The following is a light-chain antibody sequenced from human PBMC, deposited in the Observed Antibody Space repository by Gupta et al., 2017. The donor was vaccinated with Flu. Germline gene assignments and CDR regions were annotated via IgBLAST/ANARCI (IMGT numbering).Light chain of an antibody. CDR1: SLRSYY. Sequence: EDSLRSYYGSWYQMKAGQAPVLINYRKINRPAGIPGRFAGSGAKKTASLTITGAQEEDEDDYYSNSRNSSGNHRVFGGGTKLTVL. CDR3: NSRNSSGNHRV. J-gene: IGLJ2*01. V-gene: IGLV3-19*01. CDR2: RKI.